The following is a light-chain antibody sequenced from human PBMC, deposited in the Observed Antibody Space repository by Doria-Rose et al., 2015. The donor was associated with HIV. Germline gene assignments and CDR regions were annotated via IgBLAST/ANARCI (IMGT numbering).Light chain of an antibody. V-gene: IGKV3-20*01. Sequence: EIVLTQSPGTLSLSPGERATLSCRARQRFSSTYLAWYQQKTGQAPSLLIYDGSTRATGIPDRFSASGSGTDFTLTINRLEPEDFALYYCHQYGTSWTFGQGTKVEI. CDR2: DGS. J-gene: IGKJ1*01. CDR1: QRFSSTY. CDR3: HQYGTSWT.